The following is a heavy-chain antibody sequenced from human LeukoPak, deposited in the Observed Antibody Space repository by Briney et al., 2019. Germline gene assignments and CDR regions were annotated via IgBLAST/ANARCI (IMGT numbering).Heavy chain of an antibody. J-gene: IGHJ4*02. V-gene: IGHV3-23*01. CDR2: INGSGGST. D-gene: IGHD1-26*01. CDR1: GFTLSTYA. Sequence: GGSLRLSCVASGFTLSTYAMHWVRQAPGKGLEWVSGINGSGGSTYYADSVKGRFTISRDNSKNTLHLQMSSLRAEDTALYYCAKDVGIVGATPLDCWGQGALVTVFS. CDR3: AKDVGIVGATPLDC.